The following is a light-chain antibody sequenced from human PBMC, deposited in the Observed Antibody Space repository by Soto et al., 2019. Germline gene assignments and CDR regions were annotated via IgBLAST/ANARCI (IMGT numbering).Light chain of an antibody. Sequence: ALTQPASVSGSPGQSITISCTGTSSDVGGYNYVSWYQQHPGKAPKLMIYDVSNRPSGVSNRFSGSKSGNTASLTISGLQAEDEADYYCSSYTSSSIFYVFGTGTKVTVL. CDR3: SSYTSSSIFYV. V-gene: IGLV2-14*01. J-gene: IGLJ1*01. CDR1: SSDVGGYNY. CDR2: DVS.